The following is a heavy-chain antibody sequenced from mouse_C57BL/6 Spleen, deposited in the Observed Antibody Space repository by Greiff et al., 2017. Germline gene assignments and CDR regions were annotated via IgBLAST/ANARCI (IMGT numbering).Heavy chain of an antibody. D-gene: IGHD1-1*01. CDR2: ISRGGSYT. CDR3: ARRDYGSSTGYFDV. CDR1: GFTFSSYA. J-gene: IGHJ1*03. Sequence: EVQGVESGGGLVKPGGSLKLSCAASGFTFSSYAMSWVRQTPEKRLEWVATISRGGSYTYYPDNVKGRFTITRDNAKNNLYLQMSHLKSEDTARYYCARRDYGSSTGYFDVWGTGTTVTVSS. V-gene: IGHV5-4*03.